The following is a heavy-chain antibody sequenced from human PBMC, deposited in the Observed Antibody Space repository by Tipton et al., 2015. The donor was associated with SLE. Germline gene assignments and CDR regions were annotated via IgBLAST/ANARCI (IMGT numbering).Heavy chain of an antibody. D-gene: IGHD3-10*01. J-gene: IGHJ6*03. CDR2: IDYSGIT. Sequence: LSLTCTVSGGSISSYYWSWIRQPPGKGLEWIAYIDYSGITNYKPSLKSRATISIDTSKSRFSLEVTSVTAADTAVYYCARVLMGFGEPRAPTRGYYYYMDVWGKGTTVTVSS. V-gene: IGHV4-59*01. CDR3: ARVLMGFGEPRAPTRGYYYYMDV. CDR1: GGSISSYY.